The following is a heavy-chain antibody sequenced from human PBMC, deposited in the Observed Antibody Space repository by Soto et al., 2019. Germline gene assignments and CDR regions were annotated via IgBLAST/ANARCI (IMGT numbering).Heavy chain of an antibody. Sequence: ASVKVSCEASGYTFSDYGISWVRQAPGQGLEWMGWISTKNGNTNFAQKFRGRVTMTTDTSTSTVYMELRSLKPDDSAVYYCAREPPETPPDYWGQGTLVTVSS. J-gene: IGHJ4*02. V-gene: IGHV1-18*01. CDR1: GYTFSDYG. CDR2: ISTKNGNT. CDR3: AREPPETPPDY.